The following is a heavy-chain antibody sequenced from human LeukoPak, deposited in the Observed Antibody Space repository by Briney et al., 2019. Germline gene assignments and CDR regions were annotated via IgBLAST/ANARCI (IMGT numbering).Heavy chain of an antibody. V-gene: IGHV3-33*01. D-gene: IGHD2-15*01. Sequence: GGSLRLSCAASGFTFSSYGMHWARQAPGKGLEWVAVIWYDGSNKYYADSVKGRFTISRDNSKNTLYLQMNSLRAEDTAVYYCAREGGYYYGMDVWGQGTTVTVSS. CDR1: GFTFSSYG. CDR2: IWYDGSNK. CDR3: AREGGYYYGMDV. J-gene: IGHJ6*02.